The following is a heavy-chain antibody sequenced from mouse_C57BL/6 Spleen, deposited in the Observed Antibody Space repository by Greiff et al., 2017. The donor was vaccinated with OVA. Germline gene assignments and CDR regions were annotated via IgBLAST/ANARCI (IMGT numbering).Heavy chain of an antibody. CDR2: IWRGGST. V-gene: IGHV2-5*01. J-gene: IGHJ4*01. CDR1: GFSLTSYG. Sequence: QVQLQQSGPGLVQPSQSLSITCTVSGFSLTSYGVHWVRQSPGKGLEWLGVIWRGGSTDYNAAFMSRLSITKDNPKSQVFFNMNSRKADDTDIYYCDKKDYGYAMDYWGQGTSVTVSS. D-gene: IGHD1-1*01. CDR3: DKKDYGYAMDY.